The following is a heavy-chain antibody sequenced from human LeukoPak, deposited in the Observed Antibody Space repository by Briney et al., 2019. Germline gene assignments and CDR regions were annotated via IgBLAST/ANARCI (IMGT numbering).Heavy chain of an antibody. CDR2: MYSGGSI. D-gene: IGHD5-24*01. CDR3: ASSLLATMGPLFY. Sequence: PGRSLRLSCAASGFTFDDYAMHWVRQAPGKGLEWVSVMYSGGSIYYADSVKGRFTISRDNSKNSLYLQMDSLRADDTALYYCASSLLATMGPLFYWGLGALVTVSS. CDR1: GFTFDDYA. V-gene: IGHV3-53*01. J-gene: IGHJ4*02.